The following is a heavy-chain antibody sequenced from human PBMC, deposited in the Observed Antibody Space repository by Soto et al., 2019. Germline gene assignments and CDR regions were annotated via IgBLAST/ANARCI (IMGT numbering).Heavy chain of an antibody. CDR3: ARGRSGYSYTNAFDI. Sequence: GASVKVSCKASGYTFTSYVISWVRQAPGQGLEWMGWISAYNGNTNYAQKLQGRVTMTTDTSTSTAYMELRSLRSDDTAVYYCARGRSGYSYTNAFDIWGQGTMVTVSS. CDR2: ISAYNGNT. D-gene: IGHD3-22*01. J-gene: IGHJ3*02. CDR1: GYTFTSYV. V-gene: IGHV1-18*01.